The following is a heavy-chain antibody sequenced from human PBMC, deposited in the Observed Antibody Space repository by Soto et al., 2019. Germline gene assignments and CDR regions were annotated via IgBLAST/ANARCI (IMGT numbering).Heavy chain of an antibody. CDR1: GDYIHVGGYY. V-gene: IGHV4-30-4*01. Sequence: QVQLQESGPGLVKPSQTLSLTCSVSGDYIHVGGYYWTWIRQRPGKGLEWMGYIYYTGKTYYNPSLESRLTMSVDRSKNQFSLPLTSVTAADTAVYFCGRDLTSNANCIDPWGQGTLVTVSS. CDR3: GRDLTSNANCIDP. J-gene: IGHJ5*02. D-gene: IGHD2-2*01. CDR2: IYYTGKT.